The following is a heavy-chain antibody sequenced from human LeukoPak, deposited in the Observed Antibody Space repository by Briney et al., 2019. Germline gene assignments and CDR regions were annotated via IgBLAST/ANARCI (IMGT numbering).Heavy chain of an antibody. D-gene: IGHD1-1*01. V-gene: IGHV4-61*02. J-gene: IGHJ3*02. CDR2: IYTSGST. Sequence: PSQTLSLTCTVSGGSISSGSYYWRWIRQPAGTGLEWIGRIYTSGSTNYNPSLKSRVTIPVDTSKNQFSLKLSSVTAADTAVYYCAANNWNDDNAFDIWGQGTLVTVSS. CDR1: GGSISSGSYY. CDR3: AANNWNDDNAFDI.